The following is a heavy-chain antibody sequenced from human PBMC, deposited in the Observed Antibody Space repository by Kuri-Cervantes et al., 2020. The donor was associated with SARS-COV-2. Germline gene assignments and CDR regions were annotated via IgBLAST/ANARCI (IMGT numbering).Heavy chain of an antibody. D-gene: IGHD5-18*01. Sequence: GESLKISCAASGFTFSSYGLHWVRQAPGRGLEWGAVISHDGSNIYYADSVKRPFTIARDNAKNSLYLQMNSLRAEDTAVYYCARGAKRWVTAMVIVKNWFDPWGQGTLVTVSS. CDR3: ARGAKRWVTAMVIVKNWFDP. V-gene: IGHV3-30*03. J-gene: IGHJ5*02. CDR2: ISHDGSNI. CDR1: GFTFSSYG.